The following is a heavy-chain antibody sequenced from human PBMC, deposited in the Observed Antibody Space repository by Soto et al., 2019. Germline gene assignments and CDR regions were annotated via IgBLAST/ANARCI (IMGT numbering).Heavy chain of an antibody. CDR3: ARDWNGDKYFDF. CDR1: GITATNGH. D-gene: IGHD4-17*01. V-gene: IGHV3-53*01. CDR2: IYSDDNT. J-gene: IGHJ4*02. Sequence: DVQLVKSGGGLIQPGGSLRLSCAASGITATNGHMNWVRQAPGKGLEWVSVIYSDDNTNYPDAVKGRFTISRDTSKNTVYLQMNSLRAEDTAVYYCARDWNGDKYFDFWDQGSLVTVSS.